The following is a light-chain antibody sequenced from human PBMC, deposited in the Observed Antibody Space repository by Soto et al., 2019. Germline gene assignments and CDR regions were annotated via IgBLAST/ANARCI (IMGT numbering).Light chain of an antibody. CDR3: QLYGSSPMYT. Sequence: EIVLTQSPGTLSLSPGERATLSCRASQSVSSSYLAWYQQKPGQAPRLLIYGASSRATVIPDRFSGSGSGTDFTLTISRLEPEDFEVYYRQLYGSSPMYTFGQGTKLEIK. CDR2: GAS. CDR1: QSVSSSY. J-gene: IGKJ2*01. V-gene: IGKV3-20*01.